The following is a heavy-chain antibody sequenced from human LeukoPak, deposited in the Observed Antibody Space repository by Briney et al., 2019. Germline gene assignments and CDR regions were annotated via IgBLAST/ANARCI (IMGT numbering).Heavy chain of an antibody. CDR1: GFTFSSYW. J-gene: IGHJ6*04. D-gene: IGHD1-26*01. CDR3: ARDQGWELMPLDV. CDR2: IKQDGSEK. V-gene: IGHV3-7*01. Sequence: GGSLRLSCAASGFTFSSYWMSWVRQAPGKGLEWVANIKQDGSEKYYVDSVKGRFTISRDNAKNSLYLQMNSLRAEDTAVYYCARDQGWELMPLDVWGKGTTVTVSS.